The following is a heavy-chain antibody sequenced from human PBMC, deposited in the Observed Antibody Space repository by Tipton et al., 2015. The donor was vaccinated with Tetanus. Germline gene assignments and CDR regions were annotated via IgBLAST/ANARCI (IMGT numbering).Heavy chain of an antibody. J-gene: IGHJ3*01. CDR1: GFNFKTLG. CDR2: ISHSGSS. CDR3: ARGGRDAYNNPLGAFDV. D-gene: IGHD5-24*01. Sequence: LRLSCAASGFNFKTLGINWVRQSPGKGLEWIGEISHSGSSSYSPSLKSRVTISVDTSKNQFSLRLRSVAAADTAVYYCARGGRDAYNNPLGAFDVWGRGTTVTVSS. V-gene: IGHV4-34*08.